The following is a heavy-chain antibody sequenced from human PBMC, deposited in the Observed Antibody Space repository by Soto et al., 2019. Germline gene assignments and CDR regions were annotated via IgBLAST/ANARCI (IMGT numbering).Heavy chain of an antibody. CDR2: IKQDGSEE. J-gene: IGHJ6*02. CDR3: ARVGLRFLEWLFNPGYGMVV. V-gene: IGHV3-7*01. Sequence: PGGSLRLSCAASGFTFSSYWMSWVRQAPGKGLEWVANIKQDGSEEYYVDSVKGRFTISRDNAKNSLYLQLNSLRAEDTAVYYCARVGLRFLEWLFNPGYGMVVWGQGTTVTVSS. CDR1: GFTFSSYW. D-gene: IGHD3-3*01.